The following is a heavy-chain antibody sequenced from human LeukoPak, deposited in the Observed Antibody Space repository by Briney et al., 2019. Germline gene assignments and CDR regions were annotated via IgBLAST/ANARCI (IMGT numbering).Heavy chain of an antibody. V-gene: IGHV4-59*01. CDR2: IYFRWST. Sequence: PQTLSLTCTVSGGSISSYYWSWIRQPPGKGLEWIGYIYFRWSTNYNPSLKSRVTISVDTSKNQFSLKLSSVTAADTAVYYCASLRNPGDCSGGSCSLHYFDYWGQGTLVTVSS. CDR3: ASLRNPGDCSGGSCSLHYFDY. CDR1: GGSISSYY. D-gene: IGHD2-15*01. J-gene: IGHJ4*02.